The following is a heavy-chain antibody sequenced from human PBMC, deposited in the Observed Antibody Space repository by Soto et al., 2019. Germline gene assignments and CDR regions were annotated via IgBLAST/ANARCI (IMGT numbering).Heavy chain of an antibody. J-gene: IGHJ4*02. D-gene: IGHD2-21*02. CDR3: AKLMGSDCYEPFDY. CDR1: GFTFSSYA. CDR2: ISGGSGSST. V-gene: IGHV3-23*01. Sequence: GGSLRLSCAASGFTFSSYAMTWVRQAPGKGLDWVAAISGGSGSSTYYSDSVKGRFTISRDTSNNTLYLRMNSLRAEDTAVYYCAKLMGSDCYEPFDYRGQGTQVTVS.